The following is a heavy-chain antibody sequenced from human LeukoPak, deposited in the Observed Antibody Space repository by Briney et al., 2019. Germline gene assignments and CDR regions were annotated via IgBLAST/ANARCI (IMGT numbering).Heavy chain of an antibody. J-gene: IGHJ4*02. CDR3: ARDTSGPEY. CDR2: IKQDGSDK. D-gene: IGHD6-19*01. V-gene: IGHV3-7*01. Sequence: GGSLRLSCAASGFTFSNYWMSWVRQAPGKGLEWVANIKQDGSDKNYLDSVKGRFSISRDNANNSLYLQMNSLRAEDAAVYYCARDTSGPEYWGQGTLVTVSS. CDR1: GFTFSNYW.